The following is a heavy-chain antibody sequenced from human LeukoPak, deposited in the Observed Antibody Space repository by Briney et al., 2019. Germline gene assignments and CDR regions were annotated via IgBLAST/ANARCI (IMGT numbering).Heavy chain of an antibody. CDR3: ARRNDFDI. J-gene: IGHJ3*02. CDR2: IYYSGRT. Sequence: SETLSLTCTVSGGSISGFHWNWIRQPPGKGLEWIGCIYYSGRTDSNPSFKSRVTVSVDTSKNQFNLRLTSVTAADTAMYYCARRNDFDIWGPGTMVTVSS. V-gene: IGHV4-59*08. CDR1: GGSISGFH.